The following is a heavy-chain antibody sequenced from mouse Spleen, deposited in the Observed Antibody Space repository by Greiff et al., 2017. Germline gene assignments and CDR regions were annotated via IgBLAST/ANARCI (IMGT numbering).Heavy chain of an antibody. CDR3: ARVDYYGFDY. CDR1: GYSITSGYY. V-gene: IGHV3-6*01. J-gene: IGHJ2*01. Sequence: EVKLQESGPGLVKPSQSLSLTCSVTGYSITSGYYWNWIRQFPGNKLEWMGYISYDGSNNYNPSLKNRISITRDTSKNQFFLKLNSVTTEDTATYYCARVDYYGFDYWGQGTTLTVSS. D-gene: IGHD1-1*01. CDR2: ISYDGSN.